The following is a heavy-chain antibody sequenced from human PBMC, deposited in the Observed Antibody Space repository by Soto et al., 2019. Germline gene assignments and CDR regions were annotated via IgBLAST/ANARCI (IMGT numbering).Heavy chain of an antibody. CDR1: GFTFSSYS. Sequence: EVQLVESGGGLVQPGGSLRLSCAASGFTFSSYSMNWVRQAPGKGLEWVSYISSSSSTIYYADSVKGRFTISRDNAKNSLYLQMNSLRAEDTAVYYCARSRGIGGSGSYIRNFDYWGQGTLVTVSS. CDR3: ARSRGIGGSGSYIRNFDY. CDR2: ISSSSSTI. D-gene: IGHD3-10*01. J-gene: IGHJ4*02. V-gene: IGHV3-48*01.